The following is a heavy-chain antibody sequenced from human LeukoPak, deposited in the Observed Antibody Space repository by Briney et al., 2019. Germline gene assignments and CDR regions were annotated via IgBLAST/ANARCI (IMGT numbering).Heavy chain of an antibody. V-gene: IGHV4-31*03. CDR1: GGSISSGGYY. CDR3: ARDWLAYCGGDCSL. CDR2: IYYSGST. Sequence: PSETLSLTCTVSGGSISSGGYYWSWIRQHPGKGLEWIGYIYYSGSTYYNPSLKSRVTISVDTSKNQFSQKLSSVTAADTAVYYCARDWLAYCGGDCSLWGQGTLVTVSS. D-gene: IGHD2-21*02. J-gene: IGHJ4*02.